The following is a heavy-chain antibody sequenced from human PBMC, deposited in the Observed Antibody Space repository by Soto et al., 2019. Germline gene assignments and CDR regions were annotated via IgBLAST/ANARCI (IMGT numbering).Heavy chain of an antibody. CDR2: IRSNERGT. J-gene: IGHJ4*02. Sequence: EVRLVESGGGLVQPGGSLRLSCVASGLSFSDYWIHWVRQAPGKGLMWVSGIRSNERGTGYADSVKGRFSIPRDNANNHVYLLMTKLSAEDTAVYYCGRVDWNPGGDWGQGTLVTVSS. V-gene: IGHV3-74*01. CDR1: GLSFSDYW. D-gene: IGHD1-1*01. CDR3: GRVDWNPGGD.